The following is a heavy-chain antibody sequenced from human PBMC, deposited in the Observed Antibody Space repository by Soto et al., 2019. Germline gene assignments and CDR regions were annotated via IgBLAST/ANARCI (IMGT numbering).Heavy chain of an antibody. CDR1: GFTLSNTG. J-gene: IGHJ5*01. CDR2: ISHDGFSQ. Sequence: QVQLVESGGGVVQPGTSLRLSCVVSGFTLSNTGVHWVRQAPGKGLEWVAMISHDGFSQHYVDSVRGRFTISRDNSKNTLYLQMDSLRPEDTSVYYCAKDWGSSGWFNWFDSWGQGTLFIVSS. V-gene: IGHV3-30*18. D-gene: IGHD6-13*01. CDR3: AKDWGSSGWFNWFDS.